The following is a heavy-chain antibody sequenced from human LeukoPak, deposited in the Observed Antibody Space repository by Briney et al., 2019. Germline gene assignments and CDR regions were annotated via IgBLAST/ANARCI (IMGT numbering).Heavy chain of an antibody. D-gene: IGHD3-10*01. CDR1: GFTFSSYG. J-gene: IGHJ4*02. CDR3: ARDRLVGGRFGELSN. V-gene: IGHV3-30*03. Sequence: GRSLRLSCAASGFTFSSYGMHWVRQAPGKGLEWVAVISYDGSNKYYADSVKGRFTISRDNSKNTLYLQMNSLRAEDTAVYYCARDRLVGGRFGELSNWGQGTLVTVSS. CDR2: ISYDGSNK.